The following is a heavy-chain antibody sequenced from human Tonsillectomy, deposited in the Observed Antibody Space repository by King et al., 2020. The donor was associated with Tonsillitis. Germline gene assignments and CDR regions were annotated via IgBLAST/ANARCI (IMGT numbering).Heavy chain of an antibody. D-gene: IGHD6-19*01. CDR1: GFTFNNYA. CDR2: ISYDGSNT. J-gene: IGHJ4*02. V-gene: IGHV3-30*04. Sequence: VQLVESGGGVVQPGRSLRLSCAASGFTFNNYAMHWVRQAPGKGLEWVAIISYDGSNTYYADSVKGRFTISRDNSKNTLYLHMNSLRAEDTAMYYCARGPGASTSGWYPRKLYYFDFCGQGTLVTVSS. CDR3: ARGPGASTSGWYPRKLYYFDF.